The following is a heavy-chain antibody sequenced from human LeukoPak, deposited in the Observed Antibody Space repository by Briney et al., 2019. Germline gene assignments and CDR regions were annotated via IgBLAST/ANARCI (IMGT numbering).Heavy chain of an antibody. Sequence: ASVKVSCKASGYTFTSYYMHWVRQAPGQGLEWMGWINTNTGNPTYAQGFTGRFVFSLDTSVSTAYLQISSLKAEDTAVYYCARGRSSSWYRDDAFDIWGQGTMVTVSS. CDR3: ARGRSSSWYRDDAFDI. J-gene: IGHJ3*02. CDR2: INTNTGNP. CDR1: GYTFTSYY. D-gene: IGHD6-13*01. V-gene: IGHV7-4-1*02.